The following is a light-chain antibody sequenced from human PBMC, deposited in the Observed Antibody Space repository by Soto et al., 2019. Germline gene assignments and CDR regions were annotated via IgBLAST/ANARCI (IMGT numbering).Light chain of an antibody. Sequence: STLSGSVGDRVTITCRASQTISSWLAWYQQKPGKAPKLLIYKASTLKSGVPSRFSGSGSGTEFTLTISSLQPDDFAPYNCEVSEFYLDPFG. V-gene: IGKV1-5*03. CDR1: QTISSW. CDR2: KAS. J-gene: IGKJ2*01. CDR3: EVSEFYLDP.